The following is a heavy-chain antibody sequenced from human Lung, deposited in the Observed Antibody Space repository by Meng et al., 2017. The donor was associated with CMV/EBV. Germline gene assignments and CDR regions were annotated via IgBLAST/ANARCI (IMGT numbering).Heavy chain of an antibody. CDR3: ARALREYSSSSSDS. CDR1: GDMFSTYA. Sequence: SXXVSXKASGDMFSTYAITWVRQAPGQGLEWMGELIPILNAPNYAQKFQGRVRITADKSTTTAYMELSSLRSDDTAVYYCARALREYSSSSSDSLGQGTLVTVSS. V-gene: IGHV1-69*10. CDR2: LIPILNAP. J-gene: IGHJ4*02. D-gene: IGHD6-6*01.